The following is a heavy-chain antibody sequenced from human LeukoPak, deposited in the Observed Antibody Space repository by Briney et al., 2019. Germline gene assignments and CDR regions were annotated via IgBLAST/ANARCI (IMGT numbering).Heavy chain of an antibody. J-gene: IGHJ4*02. CDR3: ARDLERSSGWLYYFDY. V-gene: IGHV3-30-3*01. CDR1: GFTFSSYA. Sequence: GRSLRLSCAASGFTFSSYAMHWVRQAPGKGLEWVAVISYDGSNKYYADSVKGRFTISRDNSKNTLYLQMNSLRAEDTAVYYCARDLERSSGWLYYFDYWGQGTLVTVSS. CDR2: ISYDGSNK. D-gene: IGHD6-19*01.